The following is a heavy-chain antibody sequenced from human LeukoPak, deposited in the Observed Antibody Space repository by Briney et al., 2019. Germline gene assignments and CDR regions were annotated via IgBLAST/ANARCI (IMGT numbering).Heavy chain of an antibody. J-gene: IGHJ4*02. V-gene: IGHV3-23*01. CDR2: MSGSGGST. CDR3: AKRSGIIPYSFDY. CDR1: GFTFSNYS. Sequence: GGSLRLSCAASGFTFSNYSMNWVRQAPGKGLEWVSVMSGSGGSTYYADSVKGRFTISTDKSKNTLYLQMNSLRAEDTAVYYCAKRSGIIPYSFDYWGQGTLVTVSS. D-gene: IGHD3-3*01.